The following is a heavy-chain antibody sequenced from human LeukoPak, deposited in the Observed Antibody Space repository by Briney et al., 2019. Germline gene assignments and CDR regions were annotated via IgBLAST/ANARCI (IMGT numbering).Heavy chain of an antibody. CDR3: ARWRGGSVWFDP. J-gene: IGHJ5*02. D-gene: IGHD2-15*01. CDR2: INPSGGSS. V-gene: IGHV1-46*01. Sequence: ASVKVSCKASGYTFTSYYIHWVRQAPGQGLEWMGIINPSGGSSTYAQKFHARVTRTRDTSTSTVYMELSSLRSEDTAVYFCARWRGGSVWFDPWGQGTLVTVSS. CDR1: GYTFTSYY.